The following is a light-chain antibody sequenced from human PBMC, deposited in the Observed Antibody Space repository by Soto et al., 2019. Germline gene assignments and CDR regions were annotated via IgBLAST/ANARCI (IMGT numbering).Light chain of an antibody. CDR3: QQRNNWPIT. CDR1: QSVSSSY. J-gene: IGKJ5*01. Sequence: EIVMTQSPGTLSVSPGARVPLSCRASQSVSSSYLAWYRQKPGQAPRLLIYDASNRATGIPVRFSGSGSGTNFTLTISSLEPEDFALYYCQQRNNWPITFGQGTRLEIK. CDR2: DAS. V-gene: IGKV3D-20*02.